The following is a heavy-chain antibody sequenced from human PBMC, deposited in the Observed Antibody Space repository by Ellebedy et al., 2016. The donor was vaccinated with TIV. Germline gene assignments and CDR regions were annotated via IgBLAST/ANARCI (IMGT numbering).Heavy chain of an antibody. J-gene: IGHJ4*02. CDR1: GFTFNNYG. D-gene: IGHD1-26*01. CDR2: IWYDGNNK. V-gene: IGHV3-33*01. Sequence: GGSLRLXXAASGFTFNNYGMHWVRQAPGKGLEWVAVIWYDGNNKFYADSVKGRFTVSRDNSKNTLSLEMNSLRAEDTAVYYCARSANIVGVPLDYWGQGTLVTVSS. CDR3: ARSANIVGVPLDY.